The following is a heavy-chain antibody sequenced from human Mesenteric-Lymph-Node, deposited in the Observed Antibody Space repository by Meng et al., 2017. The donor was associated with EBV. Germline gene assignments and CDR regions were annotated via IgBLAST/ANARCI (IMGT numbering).Heavy chain of an antibody. CDR1: GYTFTNYG. J-gene: IGHJ1*01. CDR3: ARGDDFGDYPAH. V-gene: IGHV1-18*01. CDR2: ISPYNGNT. D-gene: IGHD4-17*01. Sequence: QVQVGKSGAEGKKPGASTKGSCKTSGYTFTNYGIKWVRQAPGQGLEWMGWISPYNGNTQYVQKLQGRVTMTTDTSTNTAYMELRSLRSDDTAVYYCARGDDFGDYPAHWGQGTLVTVSS.